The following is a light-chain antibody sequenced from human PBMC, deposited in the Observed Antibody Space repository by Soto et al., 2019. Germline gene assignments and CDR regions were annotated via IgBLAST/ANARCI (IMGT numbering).Light chain of an antibody. CDR2: KAS. CDR1: QSINNW. CDR3: QQYDTFFPT. V-gene: IGKV1-5*03. Sequence: DIQMTQSPSTLSASIGDRVTITCRASQSINNWLAWFQQKPGKAPKLLIYKASSLESEVPSRFSGSGSGTEFTLTISSLQPDDFALYYCQQYDTFFPTFGPGTKVEIK. J-gene: IGKJ1*01.